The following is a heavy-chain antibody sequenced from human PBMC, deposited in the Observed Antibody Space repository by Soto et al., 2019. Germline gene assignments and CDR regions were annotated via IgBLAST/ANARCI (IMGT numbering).Heavy chain of an antibody. D-gene: IGHD1-7*01. Sequence: ASVKVSCKASGYTFTSYGISWVRQAPGQGLEWMGWISAYNGNTNYAQKLQGRVTMTADTSTSTAYMELRSLRSDDTAVYYCAKQGGLTRTAGSHYLHYCGEGTLVTVSS. CDR3: AKQGGLTRTAGSHYLHY. V-gene: IGHV1-18*01. J-gene: IGHJ4*02. CDR2: ISAYNGNT. CDR1: GYTFTSYG.